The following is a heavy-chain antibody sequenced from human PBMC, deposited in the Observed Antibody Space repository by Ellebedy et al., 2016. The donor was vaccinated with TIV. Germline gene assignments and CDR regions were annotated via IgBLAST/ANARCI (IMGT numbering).Heavy chain of an antibody. CDR1: GYTFATYA. CDR3: AKQGGYSYGSPFDY. J-gene: IGHJ4*02. Sequence: AASVKVSCKASGYTFATYAMHWVRQAPGQRLEWMGWINAGNGNTKYSQKFQGRVTITRDTSATTVYMELSSLRSEDTAVYYCAKQGGYSYGSPFDYWGQGTLVTVSS. CDR2: INAGNGNT. V-gene: IGHV1-3*01. D-gene: IGHD5-18*01.